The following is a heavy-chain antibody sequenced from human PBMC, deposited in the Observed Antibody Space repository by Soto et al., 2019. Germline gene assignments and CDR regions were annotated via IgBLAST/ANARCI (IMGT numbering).Heavy chain of an antibody. Sequence: RASVKVSCKASGYTFTGYYMHWVRQAPGQGLEWMGWINPNSGGTNYAQKFQGWVTMTRDTSISTAYMELSRLRSDDTAVYYCARGKIVVVPAASPWFDPWGQGTLVTVS. D-gene: IGHD2-2*01. V-gene: IGHV1-2*04. CDR2: INPNSGGT. CDR3: ARGKIVVVPAASPWFDP. CDR1: GYTFTGYY. J-gene: IGHJ5*02.